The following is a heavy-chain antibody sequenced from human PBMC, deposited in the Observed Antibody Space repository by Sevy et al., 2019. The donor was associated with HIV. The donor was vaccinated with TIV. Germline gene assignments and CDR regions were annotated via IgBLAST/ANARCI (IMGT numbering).Heavy chain of an antibody. CDR2: ISGSGGST. J-gene: IGHJ4*02. CDR1: GFTSSSYA. V-gene: IGHV3-23*01. Sequence: GGSLRLSCAASGFTSSSYAMSWVRQAPGKGLEWVSAISGSGGSTYYADSVKGRFTISRDNSKNTLYLQMNSLRAEDTAVYYCAKVSVSTEGCFDYWGQGTLVTVSS. CDR3: AKVSVSTEGCFDY. D-gene: IGHD1-26*01.